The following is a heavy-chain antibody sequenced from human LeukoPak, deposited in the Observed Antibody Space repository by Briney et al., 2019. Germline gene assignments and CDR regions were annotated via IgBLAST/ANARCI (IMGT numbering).Heavy chain of an antibody. V-gene: IGHV4-4*02. CDR1: GGSISSSNW. CDR2: IYYSGST. D-gene: IGHD4-17*01. Sequence: PSGTLSLTCAVSGGSISSSNWWSWVRQPPGKGLEWIGYIYYSGSTYYNPSLKSRVTISVDTSKNQFSLKLSSVTAADTAVYYCARLTVIYDAFDIWGQGTMVTVSS. J-gene: IGHJ3*02. CDR3: ARLTVIYDAFDI.